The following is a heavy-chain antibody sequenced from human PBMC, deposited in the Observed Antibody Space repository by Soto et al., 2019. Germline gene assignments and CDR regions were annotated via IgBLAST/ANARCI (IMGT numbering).Heavy chain of an antibody. CDR2: IYYSGST. Sequence: SETLSLTCTVSGGSISSYYWSWIRQPPGKGLEWIGDIYYSGSTNYNPSLKSRVTTSVDTSKNQFSLKLSSVTAADTSVYFCARRYGLSAFDIWGQGTMVT. J-gene: IGHJ3*02. CDR1: GGSISSYY. CDR3: ARRYGLSAFDI. V-gene: IGHV4-59*08. D-gene: IGHD3-10*01.